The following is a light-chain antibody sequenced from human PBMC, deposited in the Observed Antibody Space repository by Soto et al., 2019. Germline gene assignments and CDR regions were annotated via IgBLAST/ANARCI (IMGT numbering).Light chain of an antibody. CDR3: LQVYSFPRT. V-gene: IGKV1-12*01. J-gene: IGKJ1*01. Sequence: DIQMTQSPSSVSASIGDRGTITCRASQDIGRRLAWFQQKPGKAPKYLIQAASSLQGVVPSTFSGSGSGTDFTLTINTLHPEDFATYYCLQVYSFPRTFGQGTKVDIK. CDR1: QDIGRR. CDR2: AAS.